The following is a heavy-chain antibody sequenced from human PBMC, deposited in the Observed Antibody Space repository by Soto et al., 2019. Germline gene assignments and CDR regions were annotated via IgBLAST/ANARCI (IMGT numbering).Heavy chain of an antibody. CDR1: GFTFSIYG. J-gene: IGHJ4*02. CDR3: ARGRATGSSYTFFDW. Sequence: VQLLESGGGLVQPGGSLRLSCAASGFTFSIYGMSWVRQAPGKGLEWVSAISGSGGNTKYADSAKGRFTISRDNSKTTLFLKLKSLRVEDGGLHFCARGRATGSSYTFFDWWGQGTLVTIST. CDR2: ISGSGGNT. D-gene: IGHD2-2*02. V-gene: IGHV3-23*01.